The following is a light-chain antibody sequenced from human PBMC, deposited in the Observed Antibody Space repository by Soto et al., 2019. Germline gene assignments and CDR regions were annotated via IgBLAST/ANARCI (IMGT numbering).Light chain of an antibody. CDR1: QSINNW. J-gene: IGKJ1*01. CDR3: QHYASLPPA. CDR2: DAS. V-gene: IGKV1-5*01. Sequence: DIQMTQSPSTLSASVGDRVTITCRASQSINNWLAWYQLKPGKAPKLLIYDASTLERGVPSRFSGSGSGTEFTLTISSLQPDDFATYYCQHYASLPPAFGQGTKVGI.